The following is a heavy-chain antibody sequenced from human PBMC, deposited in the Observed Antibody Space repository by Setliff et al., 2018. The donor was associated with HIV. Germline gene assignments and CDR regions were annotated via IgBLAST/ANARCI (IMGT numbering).Heavy chain of an antibody. CDR3: ARASGGSYGFDY. CDR2: ISTNTGNP. CDR1: GYTFSSHA. Sequence: ASVKVSCKASGYTFSSHAISWVRQAPGQGLEWMGWISTNTGNPTYAQGFTGRFVFSLDTSVTTAYVQIISLEAEDTAVYYCARASGGSYGFDYWGQGTLVTVSS. D-gene: IGHD3-16*01. J-gene: IGHJ4*02. V-gene: IGHV7-4-1*02.